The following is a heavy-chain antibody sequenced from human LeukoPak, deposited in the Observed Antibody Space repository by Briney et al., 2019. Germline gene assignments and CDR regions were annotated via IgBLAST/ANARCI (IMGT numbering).Heavy chain of an antibody. V-gene: IGHV1-3*01. CDR1: GYMFSDYT. CDR2: INAGNGKT. CDR3: ARARWTSTVTTYYLDY. J-gene: IGHJ4*02. Sequence: ASVKVSCKASGYMFSDYTIQWVRQAPGQGLEWMGWINAGNGKTKYSQKFQGRVTITRETSASTAYVELSGLRSGDTAAYYCARARWTSTVTTYYLDYWGQGTLVTVSS. D-gene: IGHD4-17*01.